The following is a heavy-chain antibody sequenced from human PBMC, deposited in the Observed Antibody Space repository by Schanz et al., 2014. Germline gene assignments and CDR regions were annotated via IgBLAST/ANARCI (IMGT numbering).Heavy chain of an antibody. CDR2: INAHTGNT. Sequence: QVQLVQSGAEVKKPGVSVKVSCKASGYTFTTYYIHWVRQAPGQGPELMGWINAHTGNTQYAQKFQGRVNMTRDTVTTTVHLELTRLRTDDTAIYYCARVHIATYHYNSPGAFDIWGQGTRXTVSS. J-gene: IGHJ3*02. CDR3: ARVHIATYHYNSPGAFDI. V-gene: IGHV1-2*02. CDR1: GYTFTTYY. D-gene: IGHD3-10*01.